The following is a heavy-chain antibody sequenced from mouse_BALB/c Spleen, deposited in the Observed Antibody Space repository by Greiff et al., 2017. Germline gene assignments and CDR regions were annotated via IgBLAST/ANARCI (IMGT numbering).Heavy chain of an antibody. J-gene: IGHJ4*01. Sequence: VQRVESGPGLVAPSQSLSITCTVSGFSLTSYGVHWVRQPPGKGLEWLGVIRAGGSTNYNSALMSRLSISKDNSKSQVFLIMNSLQTDDTALYFCARNPSYAMDYWGQGTSVTVSS. V-gene: IGHV2-9*02. CDR1: GFSLTSYG. CDR3: ARNPSYAMDY. CDR2: IRAGGST.